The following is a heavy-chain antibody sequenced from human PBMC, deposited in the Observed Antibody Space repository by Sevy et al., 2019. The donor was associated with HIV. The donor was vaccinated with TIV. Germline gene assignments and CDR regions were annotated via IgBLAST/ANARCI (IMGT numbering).Heavy chain of an antibody. D-gene: IGHD1-7*01. Sequence: GGSLRLSCEASGFTLTSYEMNWVRQAPGKGLEWVSYISSIGNTIYYADSVKGRFTISRDKAKKSVYLQMNSLRADDMALYFCARRGTFRFSDAFDIWCPGTMVPVSS. CDR2: ISSIGNTI. CDR3: ARRGTFRFSDAFDI. CDR1: GFTLTSYE. J-gene: IGHJ3*02. V-gene: IGHV3-48*03.